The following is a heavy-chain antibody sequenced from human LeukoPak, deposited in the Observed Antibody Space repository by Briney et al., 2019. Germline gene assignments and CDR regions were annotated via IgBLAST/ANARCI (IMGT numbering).Heavy chain of an antibody. Sequence: GASVKVSCKASGYTFTSYGISWVRQAPGQGLEWTGWISAYNGNTNYAQKLQGRVTMTTDTSTSTAYMELRSLRSDDTAVYYCARLVGYCSGGSCYPGYYYGMDVWGQGTTVTVSS. CDR1: GYTFTSYG. D-gene: IGHD2-15*01. V-gene: IGHV1-18*01. J-gene: IGHJ6*02. CDR2: ISAYNGNT. CDR3: ARLVGYCSGGSCYPGYYYGMDV.